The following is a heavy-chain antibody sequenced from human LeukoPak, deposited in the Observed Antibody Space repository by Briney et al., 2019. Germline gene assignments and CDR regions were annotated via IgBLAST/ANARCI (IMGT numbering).Heavy chain of an antibody. Sequence: PGGSLRLSCTASGFTFSSYAMSWVRQAPGKGLEWVSTISDSGGSTYYADSLKGRFTISRDNYKNTLYLQMNSLRAEDTAVYYCARENTPKQGFDWLFPRYYYYYYMDVWGKGTTVTISS. J-gene: IGHJ6*03. CDR2: ISDSGGST. CDR1: GFTFSSYA. V-gene: IGHV3-23*01. CDR3: ARENTPKQGFDWLFPRYYYYYYMDV. D-gene: IGHD3-9*01.